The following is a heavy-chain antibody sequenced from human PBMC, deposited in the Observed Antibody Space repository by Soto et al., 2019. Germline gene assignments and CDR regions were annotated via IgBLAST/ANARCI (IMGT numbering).Heavy chain of an antibody. J-gene: IGHJ6*03. D-gene: IGHD6-13*01. CDR1: GFSLSNARMG. CDR2: IFSNDEK. Sequence: SGPTLVNPTETLTLTCTVSGFSLSNARMGVSWIRQPPGKALEWLAHIFSNDEKSYSTSLKSRLTISKDTSKSQVVLTMTNMDPVDTPTYYCARAAAETGKGYYYYYMAVWGKGTTVTVSS. CDR3: ARAAAETGKGYYYYYMAV. V-gene: IGHV2-26*01.